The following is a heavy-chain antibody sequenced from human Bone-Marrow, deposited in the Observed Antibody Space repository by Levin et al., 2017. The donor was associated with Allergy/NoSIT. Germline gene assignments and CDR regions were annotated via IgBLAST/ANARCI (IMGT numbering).Heavy chain of an antibody. CDR3: VKDITSDSSGYYAY. D-gene: IGHD3-22*01. V-gene: IGHV3-53*01. CDR1: GFNVSSNY. Sequence: ETLSLTCAASGFNVSSNYISWVRQAPGKGLEWVSVLYTGGDTYYIDSVKGRFTISRDNSKNTVYLQMNSLRAEDTAVYYCVKDITSDSSGYYAYWGQGTLVTVSS. J-gene: IGHJ4*02. CDR2: LYTGGDT.